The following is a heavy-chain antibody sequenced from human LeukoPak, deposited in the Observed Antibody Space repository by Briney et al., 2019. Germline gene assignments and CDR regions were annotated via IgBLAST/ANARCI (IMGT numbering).Heavy chain of an antibody. CDR2: ISASSGST. J-gene: IGHJ4*02. D-gene: IGHD1-1*01. CDR1: GFTFSSYA. Sequence: GSLRLSCAASGFTFSSYAMNWVRQAPGKGLEWVSTISASSGSTNYVDSVRGRFTISRDNSKNTLYLQMSSLRAEDTAVYYCAKDRGNALGYLDSWGQGTLVTVSS. V-gene: IGHV3-23*01. CDR3: AKDRGNALGYLDS.